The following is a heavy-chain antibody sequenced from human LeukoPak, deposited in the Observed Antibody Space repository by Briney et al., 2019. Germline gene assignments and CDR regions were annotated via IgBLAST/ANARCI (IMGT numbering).Heavy chain of an antibody. Sequence: EASVKVSCKASGYTFTGYYMHWVRQAPGQGLEWMGWISAYNGYTNYAQKLQGRVTMTTDTSTTTAYMELRSLRSDDTAVYYCARQRGGRGYSYGDPGGYFDYWGQGTLVTVSS. V-gene: IGHV1-18*04. D-gene: IGHD5-18*01. CDR2: ISAYNGYT. CDR3: ARQRGGRGYSYGDPGGYFDY. J-gene: IGHJ4*02. CDR1: GYTFTGYY.